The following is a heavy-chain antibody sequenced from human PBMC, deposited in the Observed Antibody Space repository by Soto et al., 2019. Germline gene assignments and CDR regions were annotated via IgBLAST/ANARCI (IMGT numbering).Heavy chain of an antibody. Sequence: GESLKISCKGSGYSFANYWIVWVRQMPGKGLEWMGIIYPGDSETKYSPSFQGQVTISADKSINTAYLQWISLKASDTAMYYCARRRAGNPDDWFDPWGQGTLVTVSS. D-gene: IGHD6-13*01. J-gene: IGHJ5*02. V-gene: IGHV5-51*01. CDR3: ARRRAGNPDDWFDP. CDR1: GYSFANYW. CDR2: IYPGDSET.